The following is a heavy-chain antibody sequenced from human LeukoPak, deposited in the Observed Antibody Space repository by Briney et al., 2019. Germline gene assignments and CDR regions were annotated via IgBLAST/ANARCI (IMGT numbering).Heavy chain of an antibody. D-gene: IGHD1-26*01. Sequence: GGSLRLSCAASGFTFSSYAMSWVRQAPGKGLEWVSAISGSGGSTYYADSVKGRFTISRDNSKNMLYLQMNSLRAEDTAVYYCAKDRLLVGATLWDYWGQGTLVTVSS. V-gene: IGHV3-23*01. J-gene: IGHJ4*02. CDR3: AKDRLLVGATLWDY. CDR2: ISGSGGST. CDR1: GFTFSSYA.